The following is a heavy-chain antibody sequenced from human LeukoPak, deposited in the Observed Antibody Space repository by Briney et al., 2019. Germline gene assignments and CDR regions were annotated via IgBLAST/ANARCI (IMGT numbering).Heavy chain of an antibody. J-gene: IGHJ4*02. CDR2: IYHSGST. CDR1: GYSISSGHY. Sequence: ETLSLTGTVSGYSISSGHYWGWIRQPPGKGLEWIGSIYHSGSTYYNPSLKSRVTISVDTSKNQFSLKLSSVTAADTAVYYCARYDVWGTYRAFDYWGQGTLVTVSS. CDR3: ARYDVWGTYRAFDY. D-gene: IGHD3-16*02. V-gene: IGHV4-38-2*02.